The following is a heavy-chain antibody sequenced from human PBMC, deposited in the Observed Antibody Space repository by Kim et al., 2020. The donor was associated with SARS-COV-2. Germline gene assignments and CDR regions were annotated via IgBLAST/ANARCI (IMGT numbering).Heavy chain of an antibody. J-gene: IGHJ4*02. D-gene: IGHD5-12*01. CDR2: IKQDGSQI. V-gene: IGHV3-7*03. CDR1: GFTFSSFW. CDR3: ARDSGSYYFDS. Sequence: GGSLRLSCAASGFTFSSFWMGWVRQAPGKGLGWVANIKQDGSQIYYVDSVRGRFTISRDNAENSLYLQMNSLRAEDTAVYFCARDSGSYYFDSWGQGTLVTVSS.